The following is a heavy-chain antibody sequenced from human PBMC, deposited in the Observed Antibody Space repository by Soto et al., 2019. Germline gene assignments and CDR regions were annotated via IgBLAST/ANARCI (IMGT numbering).Heavy chain of an antibody. D-gene: IGHD3-3*01. J-gene: IGHJ5*02. CDR2: IWYDGSNK. CDR3: ARDSAYDFWSGLVHWFDP. Sequence: GGSLRLSCAASGFTFSSYGMHWVRQAPGKGLEWVAVIWYDGSNKYYAETVKGRFTISRDNSKNTLYLQMNSLRAEDTAVYYCARDSAYDFWSGLVHWFDPWGQGTLVTVSS. CDR1: GFTFSSYG. V-gene: IGHV3-33*01.